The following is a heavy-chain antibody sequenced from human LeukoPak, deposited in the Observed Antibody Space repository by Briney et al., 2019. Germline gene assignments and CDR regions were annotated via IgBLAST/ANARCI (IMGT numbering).Heavy chain of an antibody. Sequence: GRSLRLYCAASGFTFSSYWMHWVRQAPGKGLVWVSRISSDGSSTSCADSVKGRFTISSDNAKNKLYLQMNSLRAEDTAVYYCARAGWYCSSTSCSYFDYWGQGTLVTVSS. CDR2: ISSDGSST. CDR3: ARAGWYCSSTSCSYFDY. CDR1: GFTFSSYW. J-gene: IGHJ4*02. D-gene: IGHD2-2*01. V-gene: IGHV3-74*01.